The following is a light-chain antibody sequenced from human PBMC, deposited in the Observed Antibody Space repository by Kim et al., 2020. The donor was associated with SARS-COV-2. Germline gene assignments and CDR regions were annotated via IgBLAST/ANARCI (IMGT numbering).Light chain of an antibody. V-gene: IGLV10-54*01. CDR2: RNI. Sequence: AAGLQQTQGHLPKFLLSRNINRPSGISERLSASRSGNTASLTITGLRTEDEADCYCAAWDSSLSAWVFGGGTQLTVL. CDR3: AAWDSSLSAWV. J-gene: IGLJ3*02.